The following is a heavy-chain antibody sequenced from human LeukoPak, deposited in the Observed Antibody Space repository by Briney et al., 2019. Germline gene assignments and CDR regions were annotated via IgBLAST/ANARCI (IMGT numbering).Heavy chain of an antibody. Sequence: SVKVSCKASGGTFSSYAISWVRQAPGQGLEWMGRIIPILGIANYAQKFQGRVTITADKSTSTAYMELSSLRSEDTAVYYCARSRFVVVPAATLDYWGRGTLVTVSS. J-gene: IGHJ4*02. CDR1: GGTFSSYA. CDR3: ARSRFVVVPAATLDY. CDR2: IIPILGIA. V-gene: IGHV1-69*04. D-gene: IGHD2-2*01.